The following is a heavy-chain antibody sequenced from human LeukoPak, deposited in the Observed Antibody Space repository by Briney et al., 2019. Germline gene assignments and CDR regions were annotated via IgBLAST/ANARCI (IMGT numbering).Heavy chain of an antibody. J-gene: IGHJ1*01. CDR1: GGSFSGYY. CDR2: INHSGST. D-gene: IGHD3-22*01. CDR3: ARDGSSGPEYFQH. Sequence: PSETLSLTCAVYGGSFSGYYWSWIRQPPGKGLEWIGEINHSGSTNYNPSLKSRVTISVGTSKNQFSLKLSSVTAADTAVYYCARDGSSGPEYFQHWGQGTLVTVSS. V-gene: IGHV4-34*01.